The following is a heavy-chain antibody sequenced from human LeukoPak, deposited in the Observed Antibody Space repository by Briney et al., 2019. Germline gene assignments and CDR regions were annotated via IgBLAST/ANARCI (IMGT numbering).Heavy chain of an antibody. CDR1: GGSISSSSYY. J-gene: IGHJ5*02. CDR2: IYYSGST. Sequence: SETLSLTCTVSGGSISSSSYYWGWIRQPPGKGLEWIGSIYYSGSTYYNPSLKSRVTISVDTSKNQFSLKLSSVTAADTAVYYCARRSWRSGGSFPWGQGTLVTVSS. D-gene: IGHD2-15*01. V-gene: IGHV4-39*07. CDR3: ARRSWRSGGSFP.